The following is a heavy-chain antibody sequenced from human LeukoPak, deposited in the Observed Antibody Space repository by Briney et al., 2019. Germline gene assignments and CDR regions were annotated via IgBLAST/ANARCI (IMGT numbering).Heavy chain of an antibody. Sequence: PGGSLRLSCVASGLTFRSYWMSWVRQAPGKGLEWVSAISGSGGSTYYADSVKGRFTISRDNSKNTLYLQMNSLRAEDTAVYYCAKQASTRFYYFDYWGQGTLVTVSS. CDR3: AKQASTRFYYFDY. J-gene: IGHJ4*02. D-gene: IGHD3-3*01. V-gene: IGHV3-23*01. CDR1: GLTFRSYW. CDR2: ISGSGGST.